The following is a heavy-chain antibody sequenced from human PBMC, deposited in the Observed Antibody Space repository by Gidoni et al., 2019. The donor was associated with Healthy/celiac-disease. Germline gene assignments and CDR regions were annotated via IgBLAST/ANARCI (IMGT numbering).Heavy chain of an antibody. CDR2: IYTSGST. J-gene: IGHJ6*02. V-gene: IGHV4-61*02. CDR3: ARDPKRAVGGMDV. Sequence: QVQLQESGPGLVKPSQTLSLPCTVPAGSISSGSSYWSWIRQPAGKGLGWIGRIYTSGSTNYNPSLKSRVTISVDTSKNQFSLKLSSVTAADTAVYYCARDPKRAVGGMDVWGQGTTVTVSS. CDR1: AGSISSGSSY. D-gene: IGHD2-15*01.